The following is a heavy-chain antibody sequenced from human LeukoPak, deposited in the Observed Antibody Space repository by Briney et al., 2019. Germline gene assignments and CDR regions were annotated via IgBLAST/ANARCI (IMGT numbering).Heavy chain of an antibody. CDR2: IYYSGST. CDR3: ARDTGYGDSAHFDY. D-gene: IGHD4-17*01. Sequence: SQTLSLTCTVSGGSISSGDYYWSWIRQPPGKGLEWIGYIYYSGSTYYNPSLKSRVTISVDTSKDQFSLKLSSVTAADTAVYYCARDTGYGDSAHFDYWGQGTLVTVSS. V-gene: IGHV4-30-4*01. CDR1: GGSISSGDYY. J-gene: IGHJ4*02.